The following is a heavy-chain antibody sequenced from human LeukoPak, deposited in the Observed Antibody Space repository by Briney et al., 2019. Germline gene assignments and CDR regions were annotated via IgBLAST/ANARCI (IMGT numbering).Heavy chain of an antibody. J-gene: IGHJ5*02. Sequence: GSLRLSCAASGFTVSSNYMSWVRQAPGKGLEWVSVIYSGGSTSYADSVKGRFTISRDNSKNTLYLQMNSLRAEDTAVYYCASRATVTTDRFWFDPWSQGTLVTVSS. CDR1: GFTVSSNY. D-gene: IGHD4-11*01. CDR3: ASRATVTTDRFWFDP. CDR2: IYSGGST. V-gene: IGHV3-53*01.